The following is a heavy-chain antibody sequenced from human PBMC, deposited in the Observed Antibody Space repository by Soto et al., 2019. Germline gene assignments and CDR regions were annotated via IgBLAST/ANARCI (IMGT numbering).Heavy chain of an antibody. J-gene: IGHJ6*02. V-gene: IGHV3-33*01. D-gene: IGHD3-3*01. CDR2: IWYDGSNK. Sequence: QVQLVESGGGVVQPGRSLRLSCAASGFTFSSYGMHWVRQAPGKGLEWVAVIWYDGSNKYYADSVKGRFTISRDNSKNTLYLQRNSLRAEGTAVYYCARGRYENYYYGMDVWGQGTTVTVSS. CDR1: GFTFSSYG. CDR3: ARGRYENYYYGMDV.